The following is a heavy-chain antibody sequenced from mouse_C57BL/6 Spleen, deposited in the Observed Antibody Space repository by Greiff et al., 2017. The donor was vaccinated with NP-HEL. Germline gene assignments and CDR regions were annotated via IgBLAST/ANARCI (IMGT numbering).Heavy chain of an antibody. CDR3: TRVYYDYDGGYAMDY. V-gene: IGHV5-9-1*02. Sequence: EVHLVESGEGLVKPGGSLKLSCAASGFTFSSYAMYWVRQTPEKRLEWVAYISSGGGSIYYADPVKGRFTISRDNARNTLYLQMSSLKSEDTAMYYCTRVYYDYDGGYAMDYWGQGTAVTVSS. CDR1: GFTFSSYA. CDR2: ISSGGGSI. D-gene: IGHD2-4*01. J-gene: IGHJ4*01.